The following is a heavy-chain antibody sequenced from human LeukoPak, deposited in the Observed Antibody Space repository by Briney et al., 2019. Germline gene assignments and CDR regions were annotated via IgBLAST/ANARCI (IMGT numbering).Heavy chain of an antibody. V-gene: IGHV3-74*01. CDR1: GFGFSSYW. J-gene: IGHJ4*02. Sequence: PGGSLRLSCAASGFGFSSYWMHWVRQAPGKGLVWVSRINSNGRSTSYAGSVKGRFTISRDNSKNTLYLQMNSLRAEDTAVYYCARQHSSGWGFDYWGQGTLVTVSS. CDR2: INSNGRST. D-gene: IGHD6-19*01. CDR3: ARQHSSGWGFDY.